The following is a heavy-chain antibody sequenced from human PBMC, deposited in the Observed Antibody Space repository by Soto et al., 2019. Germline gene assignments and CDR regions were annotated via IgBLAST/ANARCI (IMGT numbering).Heavy chain of an antibody. CDR2: INPILSMS. CDR1: GDTFNFYS. D-gene: IGHD3-10*01. CDR3: ASSYGSGYRAFDS. Sequence: QVQLVQSGAEVKKPGSSVRVSCKASGDTFNFYSINWVRQAPGLGLEWMGRINPILSMSNYAQRFQGRVTMTADKSTSTAYMELSILRSEDTATYYCASSYGSGYRAFDSWGQGALVTVSS. J-gene: IGHJ4*02. V-gene: IGHV1-69*02.